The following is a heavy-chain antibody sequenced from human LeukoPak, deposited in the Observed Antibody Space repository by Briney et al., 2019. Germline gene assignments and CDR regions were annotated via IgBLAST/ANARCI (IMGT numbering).Heavy chain of an antibody. CDR3: ARASGGSCYAY. CDR2: ITPNSGGT. J-gene: IGHJ4*02. D-gene: IGHD2-15*01. CDR1: GYIFTGYN. V-gene: IGHV1-2*02. Sequence: GASVRVCCKAAGYIFTGYNMHLVRKAPGQGLGWMGWITPNSGGTNYEQKVHGRGAMTRATDISTAYMYLRGLTSDDTAVYYCARASGGSCYAYWGQGTLVTVSS.